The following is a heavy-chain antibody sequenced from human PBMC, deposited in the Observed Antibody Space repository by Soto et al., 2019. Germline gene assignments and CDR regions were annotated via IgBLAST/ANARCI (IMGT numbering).Heavy chain of an antibody. D-gene: IGHD3-22*01. CDR1: GFTFSIYA. J-gene: IGHJ6*02. Sequence: EVHLLESGGGLVQPGGSLRLSCAASGFTFSIYAMSRVRQAPGRGLEWDSVISGDGGNTYYADSVKGRFTTSRDNSKNTLYLQMISLGAEDTAVYYCAALVGYFAYYYYYDAGGLDVWGQGTTVAVCS. CDR3: AALVGYFAYYYYYDAGGLDV. CDR2: ISGDGGNT. V-gene: IGHV3-23*01.